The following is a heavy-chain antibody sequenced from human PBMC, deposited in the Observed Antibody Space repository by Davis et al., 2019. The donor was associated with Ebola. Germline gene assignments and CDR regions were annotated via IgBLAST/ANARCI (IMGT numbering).Heavy chain of an antibody. CDR3: AARTTSP. D-gene: IGHD1-7*01. Sequence: GESLKISCAASGFNFSSHWMSWVRQAPGRGLEWVANIKQDGSEKYHVDSVKGRFPIYRDNAKNSLYMQMNSLRAEDTSVYDCAARTTSPWGQGTLVTVSS. CDR1: GFNFSSHW. V-gene: IGHV3-7*01. CDR2: IKQDGSEK. J-gene: IGHJ5*02.